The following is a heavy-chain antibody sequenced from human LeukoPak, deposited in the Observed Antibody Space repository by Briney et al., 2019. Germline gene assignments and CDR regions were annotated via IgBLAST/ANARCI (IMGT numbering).Heavy chain of an antibody. D-gene: IGHD4-17*01. CDR2: ISSSGSTI. CDR3: ARVRYGEYTG. J-gene: IGHJ4*02. Sequence: PGGSLRLSCAASGFTFSSYETNWVRQAPGRGLEWVSYISSSGSTIYYADSVKGRFTLSRDNAKNALYLQMNSLRAEDTAVYYCARVRYGEYTGWGQGTLVTVFS. V-gene: IGHV3-48*03. CDR1: GFTFSSYE.